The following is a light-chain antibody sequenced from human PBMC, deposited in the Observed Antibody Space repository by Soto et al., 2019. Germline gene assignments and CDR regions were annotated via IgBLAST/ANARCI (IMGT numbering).Light chain of an antibody. CDR1: SSNIGRNY. Sequence: QSVLTQPPSVSAAPGQKVTISCSGSSSNIGRNYVCWYQQLPGTAPKLLVYDNDKRPSGIPDRFSGSKSGTSATLGITGLQTGDEADYYCGTWDSSLSAGVFGGGTKLTVL. CDR3: GTWDSSLSAGV. J-gene: IGLJ2*01. CDR2: DND. V-gene: IGLV1-51*01.